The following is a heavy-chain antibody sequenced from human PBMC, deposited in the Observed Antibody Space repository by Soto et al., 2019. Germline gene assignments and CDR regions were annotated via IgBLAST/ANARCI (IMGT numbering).Heavy chain of an antibody. J-gene: IGHJ3*01. CDR3: ARAFFYQGSDSRGYSFDAFDF. CDR2: ISAHTGSS. V-gene: IGHV1-18*01. Sequence: QVQLVQSGAEVKKPGASVKVSCKASGSTFTSSGMSWVRQAPGQGLEWMGWISAHTGSSEYAQRFQGRVTVTSARSTTTAYMELRSLRSDDTAVYYCARAFFYQGSDSRGYSFDAFDFWGPGTLVTVSS. CDR1: GSTFTSSG. D-gene: IGHD3-22*01.